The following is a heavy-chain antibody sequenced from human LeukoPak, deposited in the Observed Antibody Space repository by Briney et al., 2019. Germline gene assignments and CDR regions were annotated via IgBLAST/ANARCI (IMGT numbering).Heavy chain of an antibody. J-gene: IGHJ4*02. D-gene: IGHD3-3*01. V-gene: IGHV1-24*01. CDR2: FDPEDGET. Sequence: GASVKVSCKVSGYTLTELSMHWVRQAPGKGLEWMGGFDPEDGETIYAQKFQGRVTMTEDTSTDTAYMELSSLRSEDTAVYYCATGGITIFGVGNQFDYWGQGTLVTVSS. CDR1: GYTLTELS. CDR3: ATGGITIFGVGNQFDY.